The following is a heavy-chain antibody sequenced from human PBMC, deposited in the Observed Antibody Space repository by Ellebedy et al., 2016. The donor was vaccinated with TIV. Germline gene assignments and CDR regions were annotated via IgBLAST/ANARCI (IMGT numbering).Heavy chain of an antibody. D-gene: IGHD5-18*01. CDR1: GYTFIHYG. V-gene: IGHV1-18*01. J-gene: IGHJ3*02. Sequence: ASVKASCKASGYTFIHYGISWVRQAPGQGLEWMGWLSDYIGKTNYAQKFQGRVTMTTDTSTSTAYMELRSLRFDDTAVYYCARFVDRALAPHGALDIWGQGTMVTVSS. CDR3: ARFVDRALAPHGALDI. CDR2: LSDYIGKT.